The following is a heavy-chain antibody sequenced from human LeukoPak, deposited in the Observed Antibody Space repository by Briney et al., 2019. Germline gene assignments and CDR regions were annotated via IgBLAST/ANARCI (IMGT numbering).Heavy chain of an antibody. D-gene: IGHD6-19*01. Sequence: GGSLRLSCAASGFTFSSYGMHWVRQAPGKGLEWVSYISSSSTYTNYADSVKGRFTISRDNAKNTLYLQMNSLRAEDTAVYYCARVSERSGWFDYWGQGTLVTVSS. CDR2: ISSSSTYT. V-gene: IGHV3-21*05. CDR1: GFTFSSYG. J-gene: IGHJ4*02. CDR3: ARVSERSGWFDY.